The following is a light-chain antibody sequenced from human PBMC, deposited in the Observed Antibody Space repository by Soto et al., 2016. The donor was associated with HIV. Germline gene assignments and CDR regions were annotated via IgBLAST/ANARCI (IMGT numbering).Light chain of an antibody. Sequence: EIVMTQSPLSLPVTPGEPASISCRSSQSLLHRNGYDYLNWYLQKPGQSPQLLIYLGSNRASGVPDRFSGAGSGTDFALKISRVEAEDVGIYYCMQALQTPWTFGQGTRVDIE. CDR3: MQALQTPWT. CDR1: QSLLHRNGYDY. J-gene: IGKJ1*01. V-gene: IGKV2-28*01. CDR2: LGS.